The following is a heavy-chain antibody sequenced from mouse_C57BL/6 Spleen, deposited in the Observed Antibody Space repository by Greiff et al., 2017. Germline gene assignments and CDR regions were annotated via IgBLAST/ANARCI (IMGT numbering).Heavy chain of an antibody. CDR1: GFTFSSYA. CDR2: ISDGGSYT. CDR3: ASHYYGSSYEFAY. Sequence: EVKLMESGGGLVKPGGSLKLSCAASGFTFSSYAMSWVRQTPEKRLEWVATISDGGSYTYYPDNVKGRFTISRDNAKNNLYLQMSHLKSEDTAMYYCASHYYGSSYEFAYGGQGTLVTVSA. D-gene: IGHD1-1*01. J-gene: IGHJ3*01. V-gene: IGHV5-4*03.